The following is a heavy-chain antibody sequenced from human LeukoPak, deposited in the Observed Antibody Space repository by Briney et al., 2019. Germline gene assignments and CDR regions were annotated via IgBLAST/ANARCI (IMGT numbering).Heavy chain of an antibody. CDR2: IYYSGST. CDR3: AKVKGPAIWFGELFDAFDI. CDR1: GGSISSYY. V-gene: IGHV4-59*01. Sequence: SETLSLTCTVSGGSISSYYWSWIRQPPGKGLEWIGYIYYSGSTNYNPSLKSRVTISVDTSKNQFSLKLSSVTAEDTAVYYCAKVKGPAIWFGELFDAFDIWGQGTMVTVSS. J-gene: IGHJ3*02. D-gene: IGHD3-10*01.